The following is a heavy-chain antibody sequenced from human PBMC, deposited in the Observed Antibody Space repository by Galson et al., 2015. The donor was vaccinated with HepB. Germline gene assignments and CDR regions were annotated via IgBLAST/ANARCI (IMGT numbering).Heavy chain of an antibody. CDR3: AKYRAVLSSSWTIFDY. CDR1: GFTFSSYA. V-gene: IGHV3-23*01. J-gene: IGHJ4*02. Sequence: SLRLSCAASGFTFSSYAMSWVRQAPGKGLEWVSAISGSGGSTYYADSVKGRFTISRDNSKNTLYLQMNSLRAEDTAVYYCAKYRAVLSSSWTIFDYWGQGTLVTVSS. D-gene: IGHD6-13*01. CDR2: ISGSGGST.